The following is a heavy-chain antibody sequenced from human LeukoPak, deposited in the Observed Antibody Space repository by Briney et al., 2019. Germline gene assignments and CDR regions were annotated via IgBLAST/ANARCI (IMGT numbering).Heavy chain of an antibody. D-gene: IGHD3-10*01. CDR3: ARDAGSGSYQPAPLLMDV. J-gene: IGHJ6*04. CDR2: IYTSGST. V-gene: IGHV4-4*07. Sequence: SETLSLTSTVSGGSISSYYWSWIRQPAGKGLEWILRIYTSGSTNYNPSLKSRVTMSVDTSKNQFSLKLSSVTAADTAVYYCARDAGSGSYQPAPLLMDVWGKGTTVTISS. CDR1: GGSISSYY.